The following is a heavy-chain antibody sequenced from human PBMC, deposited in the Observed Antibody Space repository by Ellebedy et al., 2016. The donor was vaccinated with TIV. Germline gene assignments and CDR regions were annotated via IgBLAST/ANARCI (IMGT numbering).Heavy chain of an antibody. CDR2: ISYDGRNA. J-gene: IGHJ6*02. CDR1: GFTFSSYA. Sequence: GESLKISXVASGFTFSSYAIHWVRQAPGKGLEWVTFISYDGRNAEYADSVKGRFTISRDNSKNTLYLSMDRLTIADSAQYYCVKDSGAGVWGQGTAVTVSS. CDR3: VKDSGAGV. V-gene: IGHV3-30*18. D-gene: IGHD3-10*01.